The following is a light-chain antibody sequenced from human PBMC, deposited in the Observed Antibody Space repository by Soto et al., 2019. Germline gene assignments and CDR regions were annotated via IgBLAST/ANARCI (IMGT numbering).Light chain of an antibody. CDR1: QNVLYSSNNKNY. CDR3: QQYYRVPLT. CDR2: WAS. V-gene: IGKV4-1*01. Sequence: DIVMTQSPDSLAVSLGERATINCKSSQNVLYSSNNKNYLAWYQQKPGQPPKLLIYWASTRESGVPDRFSGSGSGKDFTLTISSLQAEDVAVYYCQQYYRVPLTFGGGTKVEI. J-gene: IGKJ4*01.